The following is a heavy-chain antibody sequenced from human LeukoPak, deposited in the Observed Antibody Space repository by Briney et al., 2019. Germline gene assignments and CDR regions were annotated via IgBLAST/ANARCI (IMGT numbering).Heavy chain of an antibody. CDR3: ARVDIVLMMYAIDY. V-gene: IGHV4-39*01. CDR1: GGSISSGGYY. J-gene: IGHJ4*02. D-gene: IGHD2-8*01. Sequence: SQTLSLTCTVSGGSISSGGYYWSWIRQHPGKGLEWIGSIYYSGSTYYNPSLKSRVTISVDTSKNQFSLKLRSVTAADTAVYYCARVDIVLMMYAIDYWGQGTLVTVST. CDR2: IYYSGST.